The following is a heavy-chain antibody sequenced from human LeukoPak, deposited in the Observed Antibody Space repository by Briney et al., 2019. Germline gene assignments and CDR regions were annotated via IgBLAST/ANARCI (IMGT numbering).Heavy chain of an antibody. CDR3: AKTLLGAPNDAFDI. CDR1: RFTSCSYA. D-gene: IGHD1-26*01. J-gene: IGHJ3*02. Sequence: PGGSLRLSCAASRFTSCSYAMSSGRQAPGKGLGWVSATSGSGGSTYYADSVKGRFTISRDNSKNTLYLQMNSLRAEDTAVYYCAKTLLGAPNDAFDIWGQETIVSVSS. V-gene: IGHV3-23*01. CDR2: TSGSGGST.